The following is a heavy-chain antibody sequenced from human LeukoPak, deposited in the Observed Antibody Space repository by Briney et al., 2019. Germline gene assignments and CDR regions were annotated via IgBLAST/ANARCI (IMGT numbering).Heavy chain of an antibody. CDR1: GGTFSSYA. CDR3: ASNDIVVVPAAAYNWFDP. CDR2: IIPIFGTA. V-gene: IGHV1-69*13. D-gene: IGHD2-2*01. J-gene: IGHJ5*02. Sequence: SVKVSCKASGGTFSSYATSWVRQAPGQGLEWMGGIIPIFGTANYAQKFQGRVTITADESTSTAYMELSSLISEDTAVYYCASNDIVVVPAAAYNWFDPWGQGTLVTVSS.